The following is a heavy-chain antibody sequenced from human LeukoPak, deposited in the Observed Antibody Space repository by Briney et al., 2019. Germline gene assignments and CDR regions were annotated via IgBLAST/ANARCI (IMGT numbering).Heavy chain of an antibody. CDR1: GFTFSSYA. CDR3: ARGALVLPAANSYYFDY. V-gene: IGHV3-30-3*01. Sequence: GGSLRLSCAASGFTFSSYAMYWVRQAPGKGLEWVAVISYDGNNKYYADSVKGRFTISRDTSKNTLYLQMNSLRAEDTAVYYCARGALVLPAANSYYFDYWGQGTLVTVSS. D-gene: IGHD2-2*01. CDR2: ISYDGNNK. J-gene: IGHJ4*02.